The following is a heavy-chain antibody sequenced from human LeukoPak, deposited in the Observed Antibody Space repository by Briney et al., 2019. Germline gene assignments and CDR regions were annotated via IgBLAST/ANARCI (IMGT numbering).Heavy chain of an antibody. CDR1: GFTFSSLG. CDR2: IWFDGSDK. V-gene: IGHV3-33*01. CDR3: VRDNGPEQLALDL. Sequence: PGGSLRLSCAASGFTFSSLGMHWVRQAPGKGLEWVALIWFDGSDKKYADSVKGRFTISRDNSKNTLFLQMNSLRVEDTAVYYCVRDNGPEQLALDLWGQGTLVTVSS. J-gene: IGHJ5*02. D-gene: IGHD6-6*01.